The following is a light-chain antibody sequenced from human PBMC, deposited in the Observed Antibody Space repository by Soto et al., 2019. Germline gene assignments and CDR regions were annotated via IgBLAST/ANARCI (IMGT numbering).Light chain of an antibody. J-gene: IGLJ1*01. CDR2: RNN. CDR3: VSWDDSLSGLL. V-gene: IGLV1-47*01. Sequence: QSVLTQPPSASGTPGQRVTISCSGRSANIGNNYVCWYQQFPGTAPKRLIYRNNQRPSGVPDRFSGSKSGASASLAISGLRSEYEGAYYCVSWDDSLSGLLCGTGTPVTVL. CDR1: SANIGNNY.